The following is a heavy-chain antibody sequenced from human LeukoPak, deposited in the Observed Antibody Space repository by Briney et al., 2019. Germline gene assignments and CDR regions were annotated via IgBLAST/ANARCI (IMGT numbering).Heavy chain of an antibody. CDR3: ARDVVVVPAAIHYGMDV. CDR2: INHSGRT. D-gene: IGHD2-2*01. Sequence: SSETLSLTCAVYGGSFSDYFWGWIRRPPGKGLEWIGEINHSGRTYYNPSLKSRVTISVDTSKNQFSLNLSSVTAADTAVYYCARDVVVVPAAIHYGMDVWGQGTTVTVSS. J-gene: IGHJ6*02. CDR1: GGSFSDYF. V-gene: IGHV4-34*01.